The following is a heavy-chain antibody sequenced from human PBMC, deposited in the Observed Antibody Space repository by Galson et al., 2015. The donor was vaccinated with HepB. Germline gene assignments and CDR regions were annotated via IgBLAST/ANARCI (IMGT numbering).Heavy chain of an antibody. J-gene: IGHJ5*02. CDR3: AKHADPSLVGELNWFDP. CDR2: IYPGDSDT. Sequence: QSGAEVKEPGESLKISCKGSGYSFTDYWIAWVRQMPGKGLEWMGTIYPGDSDTKYSPSFEGQVTISADRSISTAYLQWDSLKASDTAMYYCAKHADPSLVGELNWFDPWGQGTLVTVSS. V-gene: IGHV5-51*01. D-gene: IGHD1-26*01. CDR1: GYSFTDYW.